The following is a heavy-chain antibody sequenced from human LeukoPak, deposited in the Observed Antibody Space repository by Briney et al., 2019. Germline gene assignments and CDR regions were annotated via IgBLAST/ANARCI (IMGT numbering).Heavy chain of an antibody. CDR2: IYPGDSDT. Sequence: GESLKISCKGSGYSFTSYWIGWVRQMPGKGLEWMGIIYPGDSDTRYSPSFQGQVTISADKSISTAYLQWSSLTASDTAIYYCARQIRLTRNAFDLWGQGTKVTVSS. CDR3: ARQIRLTRNAFDL. D-gene: IGHD3-10*01. J-gene: IGHJ3*01. CDR1: GYSFTSYW. V-gene: IGHV5-51*01.